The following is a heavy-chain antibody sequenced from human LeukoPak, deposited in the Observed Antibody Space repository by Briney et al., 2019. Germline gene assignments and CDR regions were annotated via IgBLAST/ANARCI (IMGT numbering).Heavy chain of an antibody. J-gene: IGHJ5*02. CDR3: ATVVVVARGMNWFDP. CDR2: FDPEDGET. V-gene: IGHV1-24*01. CDR1: GYTLTELS. Sequence: GASVKVSCKVSGYTLTELSMHWVRQAPGKGLEWMGGFDPEDGETIYAQKFQGRVTMTEDTSTDTAYMEPSSLRSEDTAVYYCATVVVVARGMNWFDPWGQGTLVTVSS. D-gene: IGHD2-15*01.